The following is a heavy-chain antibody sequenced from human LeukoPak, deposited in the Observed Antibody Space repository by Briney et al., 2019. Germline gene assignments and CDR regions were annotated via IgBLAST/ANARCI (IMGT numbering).Heavy chain of an antibody. CDR1: GYTFTSYD. V-gene: IGHV1-8*01. CDR2: MNPNSGNT. D-gene: IGHD3-16*02. J-gene: IGHJ6*02. CDR3: AREGAGYRDYYYYYGMDV. Sequence: ASVKVSCKASGYTFTSYDINWVRQATGQELEWMGWMNPNSGNTGYAQKFQGRVTMTRNTSISTAYMELSSLRSEDTAVYYCAREGAGYRDYYYYYGMDVWGQGTTATVSS.